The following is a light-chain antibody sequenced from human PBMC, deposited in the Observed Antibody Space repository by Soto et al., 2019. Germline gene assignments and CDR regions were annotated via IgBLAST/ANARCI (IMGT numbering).Light chain of an antibody. CDR3: QQYNDWPIT. J-gene: IGKJ5*01. CDR2: DAS. Sequence: EIVLTQSPATLSVSPGERATLSCRASQSVSGDLAWYHHKPGQPPRLLIYDASTRALDTPARFAGSGSGTEFTLTISSLQSEDFAVYFCQQYNDWPITFGQGTRLE. V-gene: IGKV3-15*01. CDR1: QSVSGD.